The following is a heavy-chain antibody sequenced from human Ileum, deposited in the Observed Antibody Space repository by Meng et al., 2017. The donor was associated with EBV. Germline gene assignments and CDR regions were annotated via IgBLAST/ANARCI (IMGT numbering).Heavy chain of an antibody. Sequence: QITLKESGPSRVKPTQTLAPPSPFSGFSLSISGVGVGWIRQPPGKALGWLALIYWDDDKRYSPSLKSRLTITKDTSKNQVVLTMTNMDPVDTATYYCTHRPMTSAYYYFDYWGQGTLVTVSS. CDR3: THRPMTSAYYYFDY. V-gene: IGHV2-5*02. D-gene: IGHD3-22*01. CDR1: GFSLSISGVG. J-gene: IGHJ4*02. CDR2: IYWDDDK.